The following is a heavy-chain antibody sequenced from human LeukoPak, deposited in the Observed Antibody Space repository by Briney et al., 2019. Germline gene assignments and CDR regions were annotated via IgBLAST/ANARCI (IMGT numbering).Heavy chain of an antibody. J-gene: IGHJ4*02. CDR3: AKDMQQWLWEFDY. CDR1: GFTFDDYA. D-gene: IGHD6-19*01. CDR2: ISWNSGSI. V-gene: IGHV3-9*01. Sequence: PGRSLRLSCAASGFTFDDYAMHWVRQAPGKGLEWVSGISWNSGSIGYADSVKGRFTISRDNAKNSLYLQMNSLRAEDTALYYCAKDMQQWLWEFDYWGQGTLVTVSS.